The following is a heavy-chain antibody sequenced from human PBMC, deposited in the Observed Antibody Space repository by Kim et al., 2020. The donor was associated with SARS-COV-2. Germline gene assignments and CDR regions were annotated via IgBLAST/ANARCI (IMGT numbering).Heavy chain of an antibody. Sequence: GESLKISCKGSGYSFTSHWIGWVRQMPGKGLEWMGIIYPDDSDSRYRPSFQGQVTISVDKSFSTAYLQWGSLRASDTAMYYCARVRYYRDSFYFDFWGQGTLVTVSS. D-gene: IGHD3-16*02. J-gene: IGHJ4*02. CDR2: IYPDDSDS. CDR3: ARVRYYRDSFYFDF. V-gene: IGHV5-51*01. CDR1: GYSFTSHW.